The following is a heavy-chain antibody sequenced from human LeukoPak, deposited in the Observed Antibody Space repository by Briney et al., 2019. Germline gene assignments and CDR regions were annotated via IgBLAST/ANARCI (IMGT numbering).Heavy chain of an antibody. J-gene: IGHJ4*02. CDR2: ISAYNGNT. CDR3: ARHPLPEFSDSSLVD. V-gene: IGHV1-18*01. Sequence: GASVKVSCKASGYTFTSYGISWVRQAPGQGLEWMGWISAYNGNTNYAQKLQGRVTMTTDTSTSTAYMELRSLRSDDTAVYYCARHPLPEFSDSSLVDWGQGTLVTVSS. D-gene: IGHD3-22*01. CDR1: GYTFTSYG.